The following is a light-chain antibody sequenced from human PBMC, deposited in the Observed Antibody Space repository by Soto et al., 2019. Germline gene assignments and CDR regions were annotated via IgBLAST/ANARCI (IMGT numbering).Light chain of an antibody. V-gene: IGLV2-14*03. Sequence: QSVLTQPASVFGSPGQSITISCTGTSSDVGGYNFVSWYQQHPGKAPKLMIYEVSNRPSGVSNRFSGSKSGNTASLTISGLQPEDEVDYYCSSYTTSSTVVFGTGTKVTVL. J-gene: IGLJ1*01. CDR2: EVS. CDR3: SSYTTSSTVV. CDR1: SSDVGGYNF.